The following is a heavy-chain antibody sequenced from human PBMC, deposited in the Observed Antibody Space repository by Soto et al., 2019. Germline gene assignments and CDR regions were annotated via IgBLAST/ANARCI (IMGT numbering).Heavy chain of an antibody. CDR1: GYSISSGYY. V-gene: IGHV4-38-2*01. D-gene: IGHD3-10*01. CDR3: ARLPYGSGSYYLGNDAFDI. Sequence: SKTLSLTCAVSGYSISSGYYWGWIRQPPGKGLEWIGSIYHSGSTYYNPSLKSRVTISVDTSKNQFSLKLSSVTAADTAVYYCARLPYGSGSYYLGNDAFDIWGQGTMVTVSS. CDR2: IYHSGST. J-gene: IGHJ3*02.